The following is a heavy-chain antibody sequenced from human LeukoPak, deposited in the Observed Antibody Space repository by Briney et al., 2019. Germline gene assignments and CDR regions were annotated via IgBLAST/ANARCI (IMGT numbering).Heavy chain of an antibody. J-gene: IGHJ4*02. CDR1: GFTFSSFA. CDR3: ARDLWHYYDSSGYPY. V-gene: IGHV3-23*01. Sequence: GGSLRLSCAASGFTFSSFALSWVRQAPGKGLEWVSSISGSGGSTSYADSVKGRFTISRDISTNTLYLQMNSLRAEDTAVYYCARDLWHYYDSSGYPYWGQGTLVTVSS. CDR2: ISGSGGST. D-gene: IGHD3-22*01.